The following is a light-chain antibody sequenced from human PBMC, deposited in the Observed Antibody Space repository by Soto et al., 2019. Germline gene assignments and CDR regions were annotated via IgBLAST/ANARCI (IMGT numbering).Light chain of an antibody. CDR3: LHRYNWPLT. V-gene: IGKV3-11*01. CDR1: QSVSSY. Sequence: EIVLTQSPATLSLSPGERATLSFRASQSVSSYLAWYQHKPGQAPRLLIYDASNRATGIPARFSGSGSGTEFKLPIRRPEPEDFAVYYCLHRYNWPLTFGGGTKVEIK. J-gene: IGKJ4*01. CDR2: DAS.